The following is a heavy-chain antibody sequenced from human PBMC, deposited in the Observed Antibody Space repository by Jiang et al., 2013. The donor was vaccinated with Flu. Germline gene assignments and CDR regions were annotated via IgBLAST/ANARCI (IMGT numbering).Heavy chain of an antibody. V-gene: IGHV1-18*04. CDR2: ISAYNGNT. D-gene: IGHD2-2*01. CDR3: ARYCSSTSCYGGEFGVPPIYYYYGMDV. CDR1: GYTFTSYD. J-gene: IGHJ6*02. Sequence: GAEVKKPGASVKVSCKASGYTFTSYDISWVRQAPGQGLEWMGWISAYNGNTNYAQKLQGGVTMTTDTSASTAYMELRSLRSDDTAVYYCARYCSSTSCYGGEFGVPPIYYYYGMDVWGQGTTVT.